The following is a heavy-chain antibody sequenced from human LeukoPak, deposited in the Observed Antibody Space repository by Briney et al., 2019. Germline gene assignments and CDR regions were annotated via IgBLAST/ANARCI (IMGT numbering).Heavy chain of an antibody. CDR2: INDRGST. Sequence: SETLSLTCAVYGGSLSGYYWTWIRQTPGKGLEWIGEINDRGSTDYNPSLKSRVSISVDTSKNQFSLKLTSVTAADTAFYYCARGLGRFLEYRAHWGQGTLVTVSS. J-gene: IGHJ4*02. V-gene: IGHV4-34*01. CDR1: GGSLSGYY. CDR3: ARGLGRFLEYRAH. D-gene: IGHD3-3*01.